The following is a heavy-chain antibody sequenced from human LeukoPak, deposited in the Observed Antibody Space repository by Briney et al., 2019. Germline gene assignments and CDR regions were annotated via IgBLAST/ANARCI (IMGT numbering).Heavy chain of an antibody. CDR1: GFRLNTYG. CDR2: IRNVGNDK. V-gene: IGHV3-30*02. CDR3: ATDFNWAWNY. J-gene: IGHJ4*02. D-gene: IGHD7-27*01. Sequence: GGSLRLSCVVSGFRLNTYGMHWVRQAPGKGLEWVSFIRNVGNDKYYAQSVKGRFTISRDDSKNTQYLQMNSLRGEDTAVYYCATDFNWAWNYWGQGTLVTVSS.